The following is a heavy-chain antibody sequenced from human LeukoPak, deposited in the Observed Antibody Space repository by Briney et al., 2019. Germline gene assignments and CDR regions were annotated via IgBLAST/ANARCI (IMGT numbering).Heavy chain of an antibody. CDR1: GFTFSTYS. CDR2: ISGSGTTI. V-gene: IGHV3-48*02. J-gene: IGHJ3*02. D-gene: IGHD3-9*01. Sequence: GGSLRLSCAASGFTFSTYSINWVRQAPGRGLEWVSYISGSGTTIYYADSVKGRFTISRDNAKNSLYLQMNILRDEDTAVYYCARDLMYFDILTGYSAFDIWGQGTMVTVSS. CDR3: ARDLMYFDILTGYSAFDI.